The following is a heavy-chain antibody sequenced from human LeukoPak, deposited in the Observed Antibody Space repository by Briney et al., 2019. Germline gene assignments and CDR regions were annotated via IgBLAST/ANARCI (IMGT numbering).Heavy chain of an antibody. D-gene: IGHD4-17*01. CDR3: AKISYGDSGSYDGMDV. Sequence: PSGTPSLTCTVSGGALSSYSWSWVRQPPAKGLQWVADIYYGGSTKYNPSLTSRVTISVARAKNQFSLKLNSVTAAVTAMYYCAKISYGDSGSYDGMDVWGKGTTVTVSS. CDR2: IYYGGST. CDR1: GGALSSYS. V-gene: IGHV4-59*01. J-gene: IGHJ6*04.